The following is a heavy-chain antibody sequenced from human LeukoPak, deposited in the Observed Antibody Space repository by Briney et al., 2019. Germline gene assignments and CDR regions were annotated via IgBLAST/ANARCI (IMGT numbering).Heavy chain of an antibody. CDR2: INHSGST. J-gene: IGHJ5*02. V-gene: IGHV4-34*01. CDR3: ARGGYDFWSGYYTGRFWFDP. D-gene: IGHD3-3*01. CDR1: GGSFSGYY. Sequence: PSETLSLTCAVYGGSFSGYYWSWIRQPPGKGLEWIGEINHSGSTNYNPSLKSRVTISVDTSKNQFSLKLSSVTAADTAVYYCARGGYDFWSGYYTGRFWFDPWGQGTLVTVS.